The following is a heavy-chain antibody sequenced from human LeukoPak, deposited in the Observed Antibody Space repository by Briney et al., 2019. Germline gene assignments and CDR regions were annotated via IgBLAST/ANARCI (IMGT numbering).Heavy chain of an antibody. CDR2: IYSGDRA. CDR1: GFIVCITY. J-gene: IGHJ6*03. D-gene: IGHD4-11*01. Sequence: GGSLTLSCAPSGFIVCITYMSWARQAPGKGLEWVLLIYSGDRATYADSVKGRFTVSSDNLQNAVYLQMNSLRAEDTAVYYCARGAYSQNRLYYYYFMDVWGKGTTVTVSS. V-gene: IGHV3-53*01. CDR3: ARGAYSQNRLYYYYFMDV.